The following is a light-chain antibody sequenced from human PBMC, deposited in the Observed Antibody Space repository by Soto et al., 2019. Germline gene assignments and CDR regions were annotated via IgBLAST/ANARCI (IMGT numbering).Light chain of an antibody. CDR3: QQSYSSSWT. V-gene: IGKV1-39*01. CDR2: AAS. J-gene: IGKJ1*01. Sequence: IQFTQSPSSLSSSVLDRFTITCRASQSISNYLNWYQQKPGKAPNLLIYAASSLQSGVPSRFSGSGSGTDFTLTISSLQREDFATYFCQQSYSSSWTFGQGTKVDIK. CDR1: QSISNY.